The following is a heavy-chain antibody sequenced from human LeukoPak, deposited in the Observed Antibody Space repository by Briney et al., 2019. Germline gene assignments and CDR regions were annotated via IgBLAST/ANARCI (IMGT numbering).Heavy chain of an antibody. CDR1: GFTFSSYA. J-gene: IGHJ6*02. CDR2: ISYDGSNK. V-gene: IGHV3-30-3*01. CDR3: ARDPYGDRQAYYYGMDV. D-gene: IGHD4-17*01. Sequence: GGSLRLSCAASGFTFSSYAMHWVRQAPGKGLEWATVISYDGSNKYYADSVKGRFTISRDNSKNTLYLQMNSLRAEDTAVYYCARDPYGDRQAYYYGMDVWGQGTTVTVSS.